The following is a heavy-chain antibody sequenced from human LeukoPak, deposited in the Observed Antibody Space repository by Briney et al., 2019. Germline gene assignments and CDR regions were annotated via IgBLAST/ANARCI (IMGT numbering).Heavy chain of an antibody. J-gene: IGHJ6*02. Sequence: GGSLRLSCAASGFTFSNAWMSWVRQAPGKGLEWVGRIKSKTDGGTTDYAAPVKGRFTISRDDSKNTLYLQMNSLKTEDTAVYYCARSNYYYDSSGYYWDYYYYYYGMDVWGQGTTVTVSS. V-gene: IGHV3-15*01. D-gene: IGHD3-22*01. CDR3: ARSNYYYDSSGYYWDYYYYYYGMDV. CDR2: IKSKTDGGTT. CDR1: GFTFSNAW.